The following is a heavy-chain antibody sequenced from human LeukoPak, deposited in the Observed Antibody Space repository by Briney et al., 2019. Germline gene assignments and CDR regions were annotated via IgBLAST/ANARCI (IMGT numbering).Heavy chain of an antibody. J-gene: IGHJ4*02. D-gene: IGHD3-22*01. CDR3: AKDRIATMMGCYFDY. CDR2: IRYDGSNK. CDR1: GLTFSSYG. V-gene: IGHV3-30*02. Sequence: GGSLRLSCAASGLTFSSYGMHWVRQAPGKGLEWVAFIRYDGSNKYYADSVKGRFTISRDNSKNTLYLQMNSLRAEDTAVYYCAKDRIATMMGCYFDYWGQGTLVTVSS.